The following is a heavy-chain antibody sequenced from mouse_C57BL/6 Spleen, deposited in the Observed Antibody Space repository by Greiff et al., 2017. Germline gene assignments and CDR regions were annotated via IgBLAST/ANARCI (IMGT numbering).Heavy chain of an antibody. CDR3: ARQRGYSNYGAMDY. Sequence: QVQLQQSGAELVKPGASVKLSCKASGYTFTEYTIHWVKQRSGQGLEWIGWFYPGSGSIKYNEKFKDKATLTADTSSSTAYLELSRLTSEDSAVYCCARQRGYSNYGAMDYWGQGTSVTFSS. D-gene: IGHD2-5*01. CDR1: GYTFTEYT. J-gene: IGHJ4*01. CDR2: FYPGSGSI. V-gene: IGHV1-62-2*01.